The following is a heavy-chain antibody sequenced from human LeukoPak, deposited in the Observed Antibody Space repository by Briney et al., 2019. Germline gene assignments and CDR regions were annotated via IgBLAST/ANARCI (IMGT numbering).Heavy chain of an antibody. V-gene: IGHV4-30-4*07. D-gene: IGHD3-22*01. CDR3: ARELDYYDSSGYFLISPYMDV. CDR2: IYYSGST. J-gene: IGHJ6*03. Sequence: PSETLSLTCAVSGGSISSGGYSWSWIRQPPGKGLEWIGYIYYSGSTYYNPSLKSRVTISVDTSKNQSSLKLSSVTAADTAVYYCARELDYYDSSGYFLISPYMDVWGKGTTVTVSS. CDR1: GGSISSGGYS.